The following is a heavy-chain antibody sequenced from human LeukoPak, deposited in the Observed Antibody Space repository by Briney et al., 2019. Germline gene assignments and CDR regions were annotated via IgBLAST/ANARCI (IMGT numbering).Heavy chain of an antibody. CDR1: GFTFNNYW. D-gene: IGHD1-26*01. J-gene: IGHJ4*02. CDR2: IKQDGSEK. Sequence: GGSLRLSCAASGFTFNNYWMSWVRQAPGKGLECVANIKQDGSEKFYVDSVQGRFTISRDNAKNSLYLQMNSLRAEDTAVYYCARPSRGSTPDYWGQGTLVTVSS. CDR3: ARPSRGSTPDY. V-gene: IGHV3-7*04.